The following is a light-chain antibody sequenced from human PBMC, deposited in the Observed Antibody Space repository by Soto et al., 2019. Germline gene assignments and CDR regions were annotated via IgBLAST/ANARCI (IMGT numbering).Light chain of an antibody. J-gene: IGLJ2*01. Sequence: QSALTQPPSASGSPGQSVTFSCTGTSSDVGDYDYVSWYQQHPGKAPKLIIYEVTKRPSGVPDRFSGSKSGNTASLTVSGLHAENEADYYCTSYAGSNNVVFGGGTKVTVL. CDR3: TSYAGSNNVV. CDR2: EVT. V-gene: IGLV2-8*01. CDR1: SSDVGDYDY.